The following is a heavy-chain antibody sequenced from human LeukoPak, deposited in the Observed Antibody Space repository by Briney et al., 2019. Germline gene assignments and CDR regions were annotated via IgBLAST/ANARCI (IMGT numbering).Heavy chain of an antibody. V-gene: IGHV1-69*13. CDR3: AKEGEGPNDWYFDL. J-gene: IGHJ2*01. Sequence: SVKVSCKASGGTFISNVISWVRQAPGQGLEWMGKIIPMFGTVNYAQKFQGRVTITADESMNTAYMEMTSLRSEDTAVYYCAKEGEGPNDWYFDLWGRGTLVTVSS. D-gene: IGHD3-16*01. CDR2: IIPMFGTV. CDR1: GGTFISNV.